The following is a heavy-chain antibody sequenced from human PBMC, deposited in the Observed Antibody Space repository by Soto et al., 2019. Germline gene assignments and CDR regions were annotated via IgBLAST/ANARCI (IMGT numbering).Heavy chain of an antibody. CDR3: AALVIAATGAWFDP. CDR2: IDPSDSYT. D-gene: IGHD2-15*01. CDR1: GNTFTNYW. V-gene: IGHV5-10-1*01. J-gene: IGHJ5*02. Sequence: GESLKISCKHSGNTFTNYWIAWVRQMPGKGLEWMGKIDPSDSYTAYSPSFQGHVTISADKSTNTAYLQRTSLKAPDTAIYYCAALVIAATGAWFDPWGQGTLVTVSS.